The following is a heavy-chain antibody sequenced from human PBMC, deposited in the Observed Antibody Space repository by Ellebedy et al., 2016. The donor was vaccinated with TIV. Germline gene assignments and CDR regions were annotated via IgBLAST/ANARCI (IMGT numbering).Heavy chain of an antibody. V-gene: IGHV3-7*01. Sequence: GESLKISCAASRFSFSSYWMTWVRQAPGKGLEWVANIRLDGGDKYYVDSVKGRFTVSRDNAKNSLYLQMTSLRADDTAVYYCATDGSYGDYRTPRHAFVIWGQGTRVTVSS. J-gene: IGHJ3*02. CDR2: IRLDGGDK. CDR1: RFSFSSYW. CDR3: ATDGSYGDYRTPRHAFVI. D-gene: IGHD4-17*01.